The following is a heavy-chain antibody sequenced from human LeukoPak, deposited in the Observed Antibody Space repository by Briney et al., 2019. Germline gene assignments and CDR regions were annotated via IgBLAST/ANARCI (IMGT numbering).Heavy chain of an antibody. CDR3: ARAPDYYYGSGSPPFDY. CDR1: GFTFNNYS. D-gene: IGHD3-10*01. V-gene: IGHV3-48*02. Sequence: PGGSLRLSCAASGFTFNNYSMNWVSQAPGKGLEWVSYISRSSSIYYADSVKGRFTISRDNAKNSLYLQMNSLRDEDTAVYYCARAPDYYYGSGSPPFDYWGQGTLVTVSS. J-gene: IGHJ4*02. CDR2: ISRSSSI.